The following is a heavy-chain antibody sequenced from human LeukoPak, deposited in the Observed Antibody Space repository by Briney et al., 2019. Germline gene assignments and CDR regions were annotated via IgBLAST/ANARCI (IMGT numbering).Heavy chain of an antibody. J-gene: IGHJ4*02. CDR3: AKGSDIRVSLHFDF. CDR2: ISYDGGDK. Sequence: GSLRLSCAASGFTFSSYEMNWVRQAPGKGLEWVAAISYDGGDKYYADSVKGRFTISRDNSKNTLYLQMNSLRAEDTAVYHCAKGSDIRVSLHFDFWGQGTLVTVSS. V-gene: IGHV3-30*18. CDR1: GFTFSSYE. D-gene: IGHD3-3*01.